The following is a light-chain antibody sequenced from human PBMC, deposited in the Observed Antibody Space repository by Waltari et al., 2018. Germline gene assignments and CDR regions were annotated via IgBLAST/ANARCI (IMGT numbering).Light chain of an antibody. CDR3: QQYNNWPLT. CDR1: QSVSSN. J-gene: IGKJ4*01. Sequence: EIVMTQSPATLSVSPGERATLSCRASQSVSSNLAWYQQKPGQAPGLLIYGASTRATGIPARFSVSGYGTEFTLTISSLQSEDFAVYYCQQYNNWPLTFGGGTKVEIK. V-gene: IGKV3-15*01. CDR2: GAS.